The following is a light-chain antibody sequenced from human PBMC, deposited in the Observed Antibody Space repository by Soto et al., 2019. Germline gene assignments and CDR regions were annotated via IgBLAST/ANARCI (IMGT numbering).Light chain of an antibody. CDR1: QSVASRF. CDR2: GAS. V-gene: IGKV3-20*01. Sequence: EIVLTQSPGTLYLSPGERATLSCRASQSVASRFLAWYQQRPGQAPSLLIYGASSRATGIPDRFSGSGSGTDLTLIISRLEPEDFAVYYCQHYDGPPFTFGPGTKVDIK. CDR3: QHYDGPPFT. J-gene: IGKJ3*01.